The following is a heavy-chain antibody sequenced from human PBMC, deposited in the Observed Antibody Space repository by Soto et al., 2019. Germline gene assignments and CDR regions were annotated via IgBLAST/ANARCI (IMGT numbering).Heavy chain of an antibody. D-gene: IGHD5-12*01. CDR2: INHSGST. CDR3: ASTFSGYARTFDY. CDR1: GFTVSSNY. Sequence: GSLRLSCAASGFTVSSNYMSWIRQPPGKGLEWIGEINHSGSTNYNPSLKSRVTISVDTSKNQFSLKLSSVTAADTAVYYCASTFSGYARTFDYWGQGTLVTVSS. V-gene: IGHV4-34*01. J-gene: IGHJ4*02.